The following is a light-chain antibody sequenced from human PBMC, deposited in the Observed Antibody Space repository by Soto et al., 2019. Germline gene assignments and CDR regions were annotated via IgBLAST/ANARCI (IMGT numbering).Light chain of an antibody. CDR2: EDN. CDR3: QSFDATNQRV. J-gene: IGLJ3*02. V-gene: IGLV6-57*02. Sequence: NFMLAQPHSVSDSPGKTVTISCTGSSGSVASNYVQWYQQRPGSAPTTVIYEDNQRPSGVPDRFSGSIDSSSNSASLTISGLKTEDEADYYCQSFDATNQRVFGGGTKLSVL. CDR1: SGSVASNY.